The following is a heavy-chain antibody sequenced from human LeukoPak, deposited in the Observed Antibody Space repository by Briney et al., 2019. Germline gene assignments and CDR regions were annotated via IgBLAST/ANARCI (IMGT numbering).Heavy chain of an antibody. CDR1: GYTFTSYY. D-gene: IGHD3-10*01. CDR3: VRRAQGVLDY. Sequence: ASVKVSCKASGYTFTSYYMHWVRQAPGQGHEWMGIINPSGGSTSYAQKFQGRVTMTRDTSTSTVYMELRSLRSEDTAVYYSVRRAQGVLDYWGQGTLVTVSS. CDR2: INPSGGST. V-gene: IGHV1-46*01. J-gene: IGHJ4*02.